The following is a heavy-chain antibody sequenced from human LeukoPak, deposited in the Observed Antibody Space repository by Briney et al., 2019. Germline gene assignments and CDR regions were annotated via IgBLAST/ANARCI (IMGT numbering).Heavy chain of an antibody. CDR2: IYYSGST. CDR1: GGSISSSSYY. V-gene: IGHV4-39*01. D-gene: IGHD1-26*01. Sequence: SETLSLTCTVSGGSISSSSYYWGWIRQPPGKGLEWIGSIYYSGSTYYNPSLKSRVTISVDTSKNQFSLKLSSVTAADTAVYYCARLLGVGGSYYFDYWGQGTLVTVSS. J-gene: IGHJ4*02. CDR3: ARLLGVGGSYYFDY.